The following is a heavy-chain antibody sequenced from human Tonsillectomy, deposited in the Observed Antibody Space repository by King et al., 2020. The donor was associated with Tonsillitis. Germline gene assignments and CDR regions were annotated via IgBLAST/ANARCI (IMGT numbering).Heavy chain of an antibody. J-gene: IGHJ4*02. CDR3: AKARQGLVHFDY. D-gene: IGHD6-19*01. V-gene: IGHV3-30*18. Sequence: VQLVESGGGVVQPGRSLRLSCAASGFTFSSYGIHWVRQAPGKGLEWVAVISSDGSKKYYADSVRGRFPISRDNSNNTLYLQMNSLRADDTAVYYCAKARQGLVHFDYWGQGALVTASS. CDR2: ISSDGSKK. CDR1: GFTFSSYG.